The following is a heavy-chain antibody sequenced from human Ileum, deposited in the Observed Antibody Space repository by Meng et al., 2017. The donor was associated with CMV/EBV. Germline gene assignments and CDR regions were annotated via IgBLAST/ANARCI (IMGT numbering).Heavy chain of an antibody. D-gene: IGHD7-27*01. CDR3: ARDTGMFDY. Sequence: GGSLRLSCAASGFSFSRYSMHCVRQATGKGLEWVAVISKDVSIKYYADSVEGRFTISRDNSRNTVYLQMNSLRFEDRAVFYCARDTGMFDYWGQGTLVTVSS. J-gene: IGHJ4*02. CDR1: GFSFSRYS. CDR2: ISKDVSIK. V-gene: IGHV3-30-3*01.